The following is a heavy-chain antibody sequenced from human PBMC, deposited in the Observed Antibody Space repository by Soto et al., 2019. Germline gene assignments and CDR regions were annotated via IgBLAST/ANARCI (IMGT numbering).Heavy chain of an antibody. Sequence: QSTLKESGPTLVKPTQTLTLTCSFSGFSLTTSGVGVGWIRQPPGKALEWLAHIYWSGDEHYRPSLKSRLSITKDTSRNQVVLTVTNMDPVDTATYYCARGLVARPVFAFDIWGQGTMVTVSS. J-gene: IGHJ3*02. D-gene: IGHD6-6*01. CDR1: GFSLTTSGVG. CDR3: ARGLVARPVFAFDI. V-gene: IGHV2-5*01. CDR2: IYWSGDE.